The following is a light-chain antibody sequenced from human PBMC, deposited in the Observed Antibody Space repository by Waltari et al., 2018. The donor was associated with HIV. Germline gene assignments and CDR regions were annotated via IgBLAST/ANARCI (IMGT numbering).Light chain of an antibody. CDR3: QAWDTTTVV. CDR2: EDS. J-gene: IGLJ2*01. Sequence: SYELTQSPSVSVSPGQTASITSSGDKLGDKYACWYQQKPGQSPVLVIYEDSKRPSGIPERFSGSNSGNTATLTISGTQAMDEADYYCQAWDTTTVVFGGGTKLTVL. V-gene: IGLV3-1*01. CDR1: KLGDKY.